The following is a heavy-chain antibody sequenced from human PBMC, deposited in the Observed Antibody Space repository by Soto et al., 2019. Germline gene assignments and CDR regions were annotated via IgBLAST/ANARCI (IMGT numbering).Heavy chain of an antibody. Sequence: PGGSLRLSCAASGFTFSSYGMHWVRQAPGKGLEWVAVISYDGSNKYYADSVKGRFTISRDNSKNTLYLQMNSLRAEDTAVYYCAKALGAGGGGWRGGYYSYGMDVWCQGTTVTVSS. J-gene: IGHJ6*02. CDR2: ISYDGSNK. CDR1: GFTFSSYG. D-gene: IGHD6-19*01. V-gene: IGHV3-30*18. CDR3: AKALGAGGGGWRGGYYSYGMDV.